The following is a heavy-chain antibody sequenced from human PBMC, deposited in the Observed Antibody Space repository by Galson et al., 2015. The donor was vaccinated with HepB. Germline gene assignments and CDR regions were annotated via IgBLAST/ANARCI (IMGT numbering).Heavy chain of an antibody. CDR3: TRERSPDYYYYYYMDV. D-gene: IGHD3-3*01. J-gene: IGHJ6*03. CDR1: GFTFGDYG. V-gene: IGHV3-49*03. Sequence: SLRLSCAASGFTFGDYGMSWFRQAPEKGLEWVGFIRSKIYGGTTEYAASVKGRFTISRDDSKSIAYLQMNSLKTEDTAVYFCTRERSPDYYYYYYMDVWGKGTTVTVSS. CDR2: IRSKIYGGTT.